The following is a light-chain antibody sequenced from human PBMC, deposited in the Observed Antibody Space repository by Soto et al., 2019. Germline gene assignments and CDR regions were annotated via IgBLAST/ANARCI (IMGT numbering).Light chain of an antibody. Sequence: VLTQSPATLAWSPVERATLSCRASQFLSSYLAWYQQIPGQPPRLLIYDTSNRVTGIPARFSGSRSGTDFTLTLSSLEPEDFAVYFCHQRNKFGQGTRLEIK. CDR3: HQRNK. J-gene: IGKJ5*01. CDR2: DTS. V-gene: IGKV3-11*01. CDR1: QFLSSY.